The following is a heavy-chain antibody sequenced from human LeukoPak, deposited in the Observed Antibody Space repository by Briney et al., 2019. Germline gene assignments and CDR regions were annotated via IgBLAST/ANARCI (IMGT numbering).Heavy chain of an antibody. D-gene: IGHD3-3*01. CDR1: GGTFSSYA. Sequence: SVKVSCKASGGTFSSYAISWVRQAPGQGLEWMGGIIPIFGTANYAQKFQGRVTMTRDTSASTVYMELSSLRSEDTAVYYCARGGYYDFWSGFHQSYGFDIWGQGTVVTVSS. V-gene: IGHV1-69*05. CDR2: IIPIFGTA. CDR3: ARGGYYDFWSGFHQSYGFDI. J-gene: IGHJ3*02.